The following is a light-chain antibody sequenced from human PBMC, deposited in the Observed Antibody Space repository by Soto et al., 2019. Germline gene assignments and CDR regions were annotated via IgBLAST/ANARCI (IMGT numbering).Light chain of an antibody. Sequence: EIVLTQSPGTMSLSPGERATLSCRASQSVSSSYFAWYQQKPGQAPRLLIYGASSRATGSPDRFSGSVSGTDFTLTISRLEPEDFAVYYCQQYGSSPDTFGQGTKLEIK. CDR3: QQYGSSPDT. V-gene: IGKV3-20*01. CDR2: GAS. CDR1: QSVSSSY. J-gene: IGKJ2*01.